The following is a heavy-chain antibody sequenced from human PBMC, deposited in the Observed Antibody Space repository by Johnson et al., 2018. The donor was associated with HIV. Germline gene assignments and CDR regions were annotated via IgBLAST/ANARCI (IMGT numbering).Heavy chain of an antibody. V-gene: IGHV3-11*04. CDR1: GFTFSDYY. Sequence: QVQLVESGGGLVKPGGSLRLSCAASGFTFSDYYMSWIRQAPGKGLDWVSYISSSGSTIYYADSVKGRFTISRDNAKNSLYLQMNSLRAEDTAVYYCAKDIRLVSAYYDILSGTSFDAFDIWGQGTMVTVSS. D-gene: IGHD3-9*01. J-gene: IGHJ3*02. CDR3: AKDIRLVSAYYDILSGTSFDAFDI. CDR2: ISSSGSTI.